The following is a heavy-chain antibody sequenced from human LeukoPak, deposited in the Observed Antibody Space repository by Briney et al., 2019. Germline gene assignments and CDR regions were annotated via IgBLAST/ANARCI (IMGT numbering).Heavy chain of an antibody. CDR1: GDSISSGDW. V-gene: IGHV4-4*02. CDR3: ALARDYRSGP. Sequence: SETLSLTCAVSGDSISSGDWWSWCVRQPPGKGLEWIGEIHHGGSTNYHPSLKSRVTMSVDKPKNQFSLQLNSVTAADTAVYYCALARDYRSGPWGQGTLVTVSS. CDR2: IHHGGST. D-gene: IGHD4/OR15-4a*01. J-gene: IGHJ5*02.